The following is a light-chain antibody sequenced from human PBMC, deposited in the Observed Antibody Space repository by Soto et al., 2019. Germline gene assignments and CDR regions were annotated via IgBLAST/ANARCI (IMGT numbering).Light chain of an antibody. CDR1: SSDVGGYNY. CDR3: SSYTSSSTPVV. J-gene: IGLJ2*01. Sequence: QSALTQPASVSGSPGQSITISCTGTSSDVGGYNYVSWYQQHPGKAPKLMIYDVSNRPSGVSTRFSGSNSGNTASLTISGLQAEDEADYYCSSYTSSSTPVVFGGGTKLTVL. V-gene: IGLV2-14*01. CDR2: DVS.